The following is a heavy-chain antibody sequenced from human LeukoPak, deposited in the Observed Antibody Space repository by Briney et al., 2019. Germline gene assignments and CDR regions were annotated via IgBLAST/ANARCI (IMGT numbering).Heavy chain of an antibody. CDR2: ISSISSTI. D-gene: IGHD6-13*01. J-gene: IGHJ6*02. CDR1: GFTFSSYS. CDR3: ARKGSSWTYVDV. Sequence: GGSLRFSCAASGFTFSSYSMNWVRKAPGKGLEWVSYISSISSTIYYADSVKGRFTISRDNAKNSLYLQMNSLRAEDTAVYYCARKGSSWTYVDVWGQGTTVTVSS. V-gene: IGHV3-48*04.